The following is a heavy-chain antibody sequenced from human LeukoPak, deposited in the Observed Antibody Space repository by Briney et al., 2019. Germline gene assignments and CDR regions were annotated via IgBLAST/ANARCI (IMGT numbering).Heavy chain of an antibody. V-gene: IGHV3-15*01. Sequence: GGSLRLSCAASGFTFSNAWMSWVRQAPGKGLEWGGRIKSKTDGGTTDYAAPVKGRFTISRDDSKNTLYLQLNSLKTEDTAVYYCTTSEQWLVQDYWGQGTLVTVSS. D-gene: IGHD6-19*01. CDR3: TTSEQWLVQDY. CDR2: IKSKTDGGTT. CDR1: GFTFSNAW. J-gene: IGHJ4*02.